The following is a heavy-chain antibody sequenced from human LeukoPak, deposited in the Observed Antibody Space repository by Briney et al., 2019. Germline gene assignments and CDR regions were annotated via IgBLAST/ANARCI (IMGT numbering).Heavy chain of an antibody. Sequence: SETLSLTCTVSGGSISSGSYYWSWIRQPAGKGLEWIGRIYTSGSTNYNPSLKSRVTISVDTSKNQFSLKLSSVTAADTAVYYCARGSKWLFNRGFDYWAREPWSPSPQ. CDR1: GGSISSGSYY. CDR2: IYTSGST. J-gene: IGHJ4*02. CDR3: ARGSKWLFNRGFDY. D-gene: IGHD3-22*01. V-gene: IGHV4-61*02.